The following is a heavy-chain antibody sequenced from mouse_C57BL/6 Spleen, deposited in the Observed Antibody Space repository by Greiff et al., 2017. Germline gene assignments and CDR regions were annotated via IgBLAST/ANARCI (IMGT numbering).Heavy chain of an antibody. CDR3: ALYYDYDGYFDY. V-gene: IGHV1-22*01. D-gene: IGHD2-4*01. CDR2: INPNNGGT. CDR1: GYTFTDYN. Sequence: EVKLMESGPELVKPGASVKMSCKASGYTFTDYNMHWVKQSHGKSLEWIGYINPNNGGTSYNQKFKGKATLTVNKSSSTAYMELRSLTSEDSAVYYCALYYDYDGYFDYWGQGTTLTVSS. J-gene: IGHJ2*01.